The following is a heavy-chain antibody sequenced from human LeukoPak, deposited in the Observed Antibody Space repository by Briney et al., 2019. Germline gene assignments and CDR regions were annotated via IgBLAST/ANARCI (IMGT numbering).Heavy chain of an antibody. V-gene: IGHV4-59*01. Sequence: PSETLSLTCTVSGGSISSYYWSWIRQPPGKGLEWIGYIYYSASTNYNPSLTSRVTISVDTSKNQFSLKLSSVTAADTAVYYCARDPRSEHSSSYGFDYWGQGTLVTVSS. CDR1: GGSISSYY. J-gene: IGHJ4*02. CDR2: IYYSAST. D-gene: IGHD6-6*01. CDR3: ARDPRSEHSSSYGFDY.